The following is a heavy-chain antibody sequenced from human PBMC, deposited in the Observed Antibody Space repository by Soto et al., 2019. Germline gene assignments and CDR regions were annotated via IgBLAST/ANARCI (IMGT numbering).Heavy chain of an antibody. D-gene: IGHD3-22*01. Sequence: PSETLSLTCAVYGGSFSGYYWSWIRQPPGKGLEWIGEINHSGSTNYNPSLKSRVTISVDTSKNQFSLKLSSVTAADTAVYYCVGEGSGYRYYFDYWGQGILVTVS. CDR3: VGEGSGYRYYFDY. J-gene: IGHJ4*02. CDR1: GGSFSGYY. CDR2: INHSGST. V-gene: IGHV4-34*01.